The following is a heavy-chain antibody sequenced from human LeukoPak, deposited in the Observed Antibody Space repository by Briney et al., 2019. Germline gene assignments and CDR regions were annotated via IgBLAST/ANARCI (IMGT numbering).Heavy chain of an antibody. J-gene: IGHJ4*02. CDR3: ARSSGYYYGSGSYDY. D-gene: IGHD3-10*01. CDR1: GYTFSSYA. CDR2: INAGNGNT. V-gene: IGHV1-3*01. Sequence: GASVKVSCKASGYTFSSYAMHWVRQAPGQRLEWMGWINAGNGNTKYSQKFQGRVTITRDTSASTAYMELSSLRSEDTAVYYCARSSGYYYGSGSYDYWGQGTLVTVSS.